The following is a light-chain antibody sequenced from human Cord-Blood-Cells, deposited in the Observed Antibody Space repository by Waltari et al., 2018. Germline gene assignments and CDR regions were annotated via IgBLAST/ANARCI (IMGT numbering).Light chain of an antibody. Sequence: IQITQAPCWLCASVRDRITITCRASQSISSYLNWYQQKPGKAPKLLIYAASSLQSGVPSRFSGSGSGTDFTLTISSLQPEDFATYYCQQSYSTPLTFGPGTKVDIK. J-gene: IGKJ3*01. V-gene: IGKV1-39*01. CDR2: AAS. CDR1: QSISSY. CDR3: QQSYSTPLT.